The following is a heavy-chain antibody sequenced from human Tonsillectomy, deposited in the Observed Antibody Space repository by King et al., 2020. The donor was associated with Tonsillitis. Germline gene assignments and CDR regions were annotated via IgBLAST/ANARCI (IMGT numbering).Heavy chain of an antibody. V-gene: IGHV4-39*07. Sequence: QLQESGPRLVKPSETLSLTCTVSGGSISSTNYCWGWIRQPPGEGLEWTGSICYSGSTYYNPSLKSRVSISEDTSKNQFSLKLSSVTAADTAVYYCARALGAGIWFDHWGQGTLVTVSS. CDR2: ICYSGST. CDR1: GGSISSTNYC. CDR3: ARALGAGIWFDH. D-gene: IGHD3-10*01. J-gene: IGHJ5*02.